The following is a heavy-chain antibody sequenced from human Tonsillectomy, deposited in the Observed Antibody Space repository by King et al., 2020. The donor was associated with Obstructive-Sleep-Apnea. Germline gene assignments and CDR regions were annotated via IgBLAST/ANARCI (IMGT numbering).Heavy chain of an antibody. D-gene: IGHD3-22*01. CDR2: IYPGDSDT. CDR1: GYSFTNYW. Sequence: QLVQSGAEVKKPGESLKISCTGSGYSFTNYWIGWVRQMPGKGLEWMGIIYPGDSDTTYSPSFQGQVTISADKSISTAYLQWSSLKASDTAMYYCARLLEGGYYELGGYFDYWGQGTLVTVSS. J-gene: IGHJ4*02. CDR3: ARLLEGGYYELGGYFDY. V-gene: IGHV5-51*01.